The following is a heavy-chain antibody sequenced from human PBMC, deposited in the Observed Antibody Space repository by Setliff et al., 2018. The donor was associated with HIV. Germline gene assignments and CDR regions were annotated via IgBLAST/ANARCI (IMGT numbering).Heavy chain of an antibody. D-gene: IGHD3-10*01. CDR2: INTSGST. V-gene: IGHV4-4*07. CDR1: GGSISGDF. Sequence: SETLSLTCTVSGGSISGDFWTWIRQSAGKGLEWIGHINTSGSTKYNPSHKSRLTMSVDSSGNQFSLTLTSVTAADTAIYYCARSIHGGGSEPFDTWGQGILVTVSS. J-gene: IGHJ5*02. CDR3: ARSIHGGGSEPFDT.